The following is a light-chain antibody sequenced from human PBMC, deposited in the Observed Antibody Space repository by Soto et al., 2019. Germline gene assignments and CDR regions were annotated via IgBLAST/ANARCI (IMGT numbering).Light chain of an antibody. CDR3: QQYGSSPYT. CDR2: GAS. J-gene: IGKJ2*01. Sequence: PGERATLSCRASQNFGNTFLAWYQQKPGHAPRLLIYGASSRATGIPDRISGSGSGTDFTLTISRLEPEDFAVYFCQQYGSSPYTFGQGTKLEIK. CDR1: QNFGNTF. V-gene: IGKV3-20*01.